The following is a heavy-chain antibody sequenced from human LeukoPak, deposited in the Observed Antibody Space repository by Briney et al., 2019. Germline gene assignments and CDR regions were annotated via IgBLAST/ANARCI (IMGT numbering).Heavy chain of an antibody. V-gene: IGHV3-74*01. Sequence: PGGTLRLSCAASGFTFSNYGMNWVRQAPGKGLVWVSRMDSDGSTTTYADAVKGRFTISRDNAKNTLYLQMNSLRAEDTAVYYCAGGVSGSFDYWGQGTLVTVSS. CDR3: AGGVSGSFDY. J-gene: IGHJ4*02. D-gene: IGHD3-16*01. CDR2: MDSDGSTT. CDR1: GFTFSNYG.